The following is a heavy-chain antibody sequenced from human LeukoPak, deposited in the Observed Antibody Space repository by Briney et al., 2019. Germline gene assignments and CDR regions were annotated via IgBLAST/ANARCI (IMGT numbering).Heavy chain of an antibody. D-gene: IGHD2-15*01. J-gene: IGHJ4*02. Sequence: GGSLRLSCAASGFTFSSYCMPWVRQAPGKGLEWVAVIWYDGSNKYYADSVKGRFTISRDNSKNTLYLQMNSLRAEDTAVYYCASSATPLNYFDYWGQGTLVTVSS. CDR2: IWYDGSNK. CDR3: ASSATPLNYFDY. V-gene: IGHV3-33*01. CDR1: GFTFSSYC.